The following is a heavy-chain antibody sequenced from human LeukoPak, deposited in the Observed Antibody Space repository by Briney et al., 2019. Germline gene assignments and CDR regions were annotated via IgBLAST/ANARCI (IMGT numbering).Heavy chain of an antibody. Sequence: GGSLRLSCAASGFTFDDYAMHWVRHAPGKGLEWVSGISWNSGRIGYAVSVKGRFTTSRDNAKNSLYLQMNSLRAEDTALYYCAKGGSGGAHFDYWGQGTLVTVSS. CDR2: ISWNSGRI. CDR3: AKGGSGGAHFDY. J-gene: IGHJ4*02. CDR1: GFTFDDYA. V-gene: IGHV3-9*01. D-gene: IGHD3-10*01.